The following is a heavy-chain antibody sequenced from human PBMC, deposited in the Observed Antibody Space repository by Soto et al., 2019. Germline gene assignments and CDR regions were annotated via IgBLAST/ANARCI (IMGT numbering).Heavy chain of an antibody. CDR3: AKSRDVDSSGDFYDF. V-gene: IGHV3-23*01. CDR1: GFSFSNYA. D-gene: IGHD3-22*01. J-gene: IGHJ4*02. Sequence: LKLCCAASGFSFSNYAMSWVGQVPGKGLEWLSGIVGRGTSAYYSDSVKGRFAISRDNSEKTVFLQLNSLSADDTAVYFSAKSRDVDSSGDFYDFWRQGTLVRVSS. CDR2: IVGRGTSA.